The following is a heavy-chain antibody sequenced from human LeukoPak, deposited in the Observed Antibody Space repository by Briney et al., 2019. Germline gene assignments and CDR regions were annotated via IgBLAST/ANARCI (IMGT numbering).Heavy chain of an antibody. CDR1: GFTFSNYE. J-gene: IGHJ4*02. V-gene: IGHV3-48*03. Sequence: GSLRLSCAASGFTFSNYEMNWVRQAPGKGLEWVSYISSIDSTIYYADSVKGRFTISRDNAKNSLYLQMNSLRADDTAVYYCARGIAVAGPYYFDYWGRGTLVTVSS. CDR3: ARGIAVAGPYYFDY. CDR2: ISSIDSTI. D-gene: IGHD6-19*01.